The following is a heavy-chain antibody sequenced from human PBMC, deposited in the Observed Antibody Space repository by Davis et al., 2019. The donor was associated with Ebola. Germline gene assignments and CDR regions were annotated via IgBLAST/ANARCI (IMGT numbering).Heavy chain of an antibody. Sequence: PSETLSLTCTVSGGSISSGSYYWSWIRQPAGKGLEWIGHIYTSGSTNYNPSLKSRVTISVDTSKNQFSLKLSSVTAADTAVYYCARGYYDFWSGSNFLDYWGQGTLVTVSS. CDR2: IYTSGST. J-gene: IGHJ4*02. CDR3: ARGYYDFWSGSNFLDY. V-gene: IGHV4-61*09. D-gene: IGHD3-3*01. CDR1: GGSISSGSYY.